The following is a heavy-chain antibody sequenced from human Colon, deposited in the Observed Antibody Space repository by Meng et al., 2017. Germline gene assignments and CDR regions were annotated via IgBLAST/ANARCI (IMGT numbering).Heavy chain of an antibody. Sequence: SGPGLVRPSETLALTCTVPGGSVSSVRYYWSWIRQPPGKGLEWIGYIYYSGSTNYNPSLKSRVTISVDTSKNQFSLKLSSVTAADTAVYYCARGASDYDFDYWGQGTLVTVSS. J-gene: IGHJ4*02. CDR2: IYYSGST. D-gene: IGHD3-22*01. CDR3: ARGASDYDFDY. V-gene: IGHV4-61*01. CDR1: GGSVSSVRYY.